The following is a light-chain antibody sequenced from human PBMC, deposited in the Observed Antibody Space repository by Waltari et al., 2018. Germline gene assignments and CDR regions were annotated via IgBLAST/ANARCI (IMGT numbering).Light chain of an antibody. CDR1: INDVGGSDY. V-gene: IGLV2-14*01. Sequence: QSALTQPSSVSGSPGQSLTISCTGTINDVGGSDYVSWYQHHPGKSPKLIIDDVSDRPAGVPNRFSGSRSANPAAMAISGLQAEDEAHYYCGSYTSSDTWVFGGGTKLTVL. CDR3: GSYTSSDTWV. CDR2: DVS. J-gene: IGLJ3*02.